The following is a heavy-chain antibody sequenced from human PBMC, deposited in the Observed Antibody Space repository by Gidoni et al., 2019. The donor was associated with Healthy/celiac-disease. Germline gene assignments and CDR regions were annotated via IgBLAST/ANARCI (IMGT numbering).Heavy chain of an antibody. J-gene: IGHJ4*02. CDR2: INHSGST. D-gene: IGHD4-17*01. Sequence: QVQLQPWGAGLLKPSETLSLTCAVYGGSFSGYYWRWIRQPPGKGLDWIGEINHSGSTNYNPSLKSRVTISVDTSKNQFSLKLSSVTAADTAVYYCARGPLATVVTPNLNWGSYYFDYWGQGTLVTVSS. V-gene: IGHV4-34*01. CDR3: ARGPLATVVTPNLNWGSYYFDY. CDR1: GGSFSGYY.